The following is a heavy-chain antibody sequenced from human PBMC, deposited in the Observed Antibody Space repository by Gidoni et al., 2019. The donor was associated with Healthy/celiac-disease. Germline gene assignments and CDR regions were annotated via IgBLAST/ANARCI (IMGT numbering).Heavy chain of an antibody. CDR1: CCSISSSSYY. J-gene: IGHJ4*02. Sequence: QLQLQASGPGLVKPSESLSLTCSVSCCSISSSSYYWCWIRQPPGKGVEWIGSIYYSGSTYYNPSLKSRVTISVDTSKNQFSLKLSSVTAADTAVYYCASITMIVVAHLQIDYWGQGTLVTVSS. CDR2: IYYSGST. V-gene: IGHV4-39*01. CDR3: ASITMIVVAHLQIDY. D-gene: IGHD3-22*01.